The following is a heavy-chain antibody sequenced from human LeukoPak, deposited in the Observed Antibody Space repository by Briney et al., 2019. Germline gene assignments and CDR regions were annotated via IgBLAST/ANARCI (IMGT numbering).Heavy chain of an antibody. CDR1: GFAFSSHV. D-gene: IGHD2-15*01. Sequence: SAGSLRLSCAVSGFAFSSHVLSWVRQAPGKGLKWVSAIRGIGGATYYADSVKGRFTISRDNSKNTRYLQMNSLRAGDTAVYYCAKGVGINNYYYYGVDVWGKGTTVTVSS. CDR3: AKGVGINNYYYYGVDV. J-gene: IGHJ6*04. CDR2: IRGIGGAT. V-gene: IGHV3-23*01.